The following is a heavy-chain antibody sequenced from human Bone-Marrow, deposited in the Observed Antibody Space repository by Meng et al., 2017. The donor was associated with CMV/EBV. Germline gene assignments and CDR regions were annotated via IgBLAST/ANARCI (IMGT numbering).Heavy chain of an antibody. CDR3: AKRGITIFGVVIIRDAGMDV. CDR2: ISGSGGST. CDR1: GFTFSSYA. V-gene: IGHV3-23*01. D-gene: IGHD3-3*01. J-gene: IGHJ6*02. Sequence: GESLKISCAASGFTFSSYAMSWVRQAPGKGLEWVSAISGSGGSTYYADSVKGRFTISRDNSKNTLYLQMNSLRAEDTAVYYCAKRGITIFGVVIIRDAGMDVWGQGTTVTVSS.